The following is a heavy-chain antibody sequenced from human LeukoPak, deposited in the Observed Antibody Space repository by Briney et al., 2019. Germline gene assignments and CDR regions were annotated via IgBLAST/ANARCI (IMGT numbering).Heavy chain of an antibody. CDR1: GFTFNSYW. V-gene: IGHV3-74*01. J-gene: IGHJ5*02. Sequence: GGSLRLSCAASGFTFNSYWMHWVRQGPGKGLVWVSRIKSDGSSTSYADSVKGRFTISRDNAKNTLYLQMNSLRDEDTAVYYCARESGYHGSGFDPWGQGTLVTVSS. CDR3: ARESGYHGSGFDP. CDR2: IKSDGSST. D-gene: IGHD3-10*01.